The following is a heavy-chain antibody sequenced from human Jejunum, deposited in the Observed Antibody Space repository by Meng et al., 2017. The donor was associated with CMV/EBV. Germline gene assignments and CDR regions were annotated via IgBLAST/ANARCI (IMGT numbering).Heavy chain of an antibody. D-gene: IGHD2-2*01. CDR2: IHDSGST. Sequence: SLTCAVNGGCFSGYYWHWIRQPPGKGLEWIGEIHDSGSTSYNPSLKSRATISLDTSKNHFSLMLDSVTAADTAVYFCARRVVPTAMGRWGQGTLVTVSS. CDR1: GGCFSGYY. CDR3: ARRVVPTAMGR. J-gene: IGHJ4*02. V-gene: IGHV4-34*01.